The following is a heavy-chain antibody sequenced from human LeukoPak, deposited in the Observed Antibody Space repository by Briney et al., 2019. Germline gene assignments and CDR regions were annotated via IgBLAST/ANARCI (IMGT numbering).Heavy chain of an antibody. V-gene: IGHV3-15*01. J-gene: IGHJ4*02. D-gene: IGHD3-10*01. CDR3: VRERYGFDY. Sequence: GGSLRLSCVASGFTFSDAWMSWVRQSPRRGLEWVGRIQTKTDGETTDYAEPVKGRFTISRDDSKNTLYLQMNSLKIKDTAVYFCVRERYGFDYWGQEALVSVSS. CDR2: IQTKTDGETT. CDR1: GFTFSDAW.